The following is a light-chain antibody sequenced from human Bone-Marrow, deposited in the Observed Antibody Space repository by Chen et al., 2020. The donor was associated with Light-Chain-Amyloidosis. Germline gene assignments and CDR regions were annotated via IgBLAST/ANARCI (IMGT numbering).Light chain of an antibody. CDR2: DDS. Sequence: SYVLTQPSSVSVGPGQTATIACGGNNIGSTSVHWYQQTPGQAPLLVVYDDSDRPSGIPERWSGSNSGNTATLTISRVEAGDEADYYCQVWDRSSDRPVFGGGTKLTVL. CDR3: QVWDRSSDRPV. CDR1: NIGSTS. J-gene: IGLJ3*02. V-gene: IGLV3-21*02.